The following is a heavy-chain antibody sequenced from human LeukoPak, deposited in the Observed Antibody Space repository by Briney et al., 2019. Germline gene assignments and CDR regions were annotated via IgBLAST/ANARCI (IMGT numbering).Heavy chain of an antibody. CDR3: AREVRSWTVTTGRFDY. D-gene: IGHD4-17*01. V-gene: IGHV4-59*01. CDR2: IYYSGST. Sequence: SETLSLTCTVSGVSISSYYWSWIRQPPGKGLEWIGYIYYSGSTNYNPSLKSRVTISVDTSKNQFSLKLSSVTAADTAVYYCAREVRSWTVTTGRFDYWGQGTLVTVSS. CDR1: GVSISSYY. J-gene: IGHJ4*02.